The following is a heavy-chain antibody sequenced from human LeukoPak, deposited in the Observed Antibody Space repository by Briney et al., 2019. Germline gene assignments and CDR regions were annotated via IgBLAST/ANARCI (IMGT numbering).Heavy chain of an antibody. J-gene: IGHJ5*02. D-gene: IGHD2-2*01. Sequence: GGSLRLSCAASELTFSNFWMHWVRQAPGKGLVWVSRINTDGGTTSYADSVKGRFTISRDNAKNTLYLQMNSLRAEDTAVYYCARDPARFDPWGQGTLVTVSS. CDR1: ELTFSNFW. CDR3: ARDPARFDP. V-gene: IGHV3-74*01. CDR2: INTDGGTT.